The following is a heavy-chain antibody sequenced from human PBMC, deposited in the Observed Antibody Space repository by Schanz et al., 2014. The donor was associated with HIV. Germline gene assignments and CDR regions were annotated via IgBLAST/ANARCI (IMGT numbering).Heavy chain of an antibody. D-gene: IGHD3-22*01. J-gene: IGHJ4*02. V-gene: IGHV3-23*01. CDR1: GFTITSYG. Sequence: EVQLLESGGGLEQPGGSLRLSCAVSGFTITSYGMSWVRQAPGKGLEWVSTISASGATTFYADSVNGRFTISRDNSKNTLYLQMTTLRTEDTAVYYCAKPEYDSSGNSQSHFDYWGQGTLVTVSS. CDR2: ISASGATT. CDR3: AKPEYDSSGNSQSHFDY.